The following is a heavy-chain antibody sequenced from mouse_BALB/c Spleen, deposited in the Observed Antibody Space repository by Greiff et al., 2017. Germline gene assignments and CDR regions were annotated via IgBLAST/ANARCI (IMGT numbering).Heavy chain of an antibody. Sequence: EVQRVESGGGLVKPGGSLKLSCAASGFAFSSYDMSWVRQTPEKRLEWVAYISSGGGSTYYPDTVKGRFTISRDNAKNTLYLQMSSLKSEDTAMYYCARHRIIPFDYWGQGTTLTVSS. V-gene: IGHV5-12-1*01. J-gene: IGHJ2*01. CDR1: GFAFSSYD. CDR2: ISSGGGST. CDR3: ARHRIIPFDY. D-gene: IGHD1-1*01.